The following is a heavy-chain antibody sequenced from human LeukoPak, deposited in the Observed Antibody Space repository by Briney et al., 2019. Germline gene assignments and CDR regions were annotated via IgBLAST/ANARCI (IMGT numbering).Heavy chain of an antibody. Sequence: ASVTVSCKASGYTFTGYYMHWVRQAPGQGLEWMGWINPNSGGTNYAQKFQGRVTMTRDTSISTAYMELSRLRSDDTAVYYCARSLYCSGGSCYSGWFDPWGQGTLVTVSS. V-gene: IGHV1-2*02. CDR3: ARSLYCSGGSCYSGWFDP. CDR1: GYTFTGYY. D-gene: IGHD2-15*01. J-gene: IGHJ5*02. CDR2: INPNSGGT.